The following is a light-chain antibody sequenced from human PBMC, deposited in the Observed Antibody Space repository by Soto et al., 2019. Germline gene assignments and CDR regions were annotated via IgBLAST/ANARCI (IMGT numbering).Light chain of an antibody. Sequence: QSVLTQSPSASASLGASVKLTYTLSSGHSSYAIAWHQQQPEKGPRYLMKLNSDGSHNKGDGIPDRFSGSSSGAERYLTISSLQSEDEADYYCQTWGTGVQVFGGGTKVTVL. J-gene: IGLJ3*02. V-gene: IGLV4-69*01. CDR3: QTWGTGVQV. CDR1: SGHSSYA. CDR2: LNSDGSH.